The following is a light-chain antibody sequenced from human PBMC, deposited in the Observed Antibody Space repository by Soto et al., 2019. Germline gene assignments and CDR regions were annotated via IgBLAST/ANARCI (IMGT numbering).Light chain of an antibody. CDR1: SPNVGTNP. J-gene: IGLJ1*01. CDR3: ATWDDNVYA. Sequence: QSALTQPPSASGTPGQTVTISCSISSPNVGTNPVAWYQQLPGTAPKLLIYTNSQRPLGVPVRFSGSKSGTSASLAISGLQSEDEGDYYCATWDDNVYAFGTGTKVTVL. CDR2: TNS. V-gene: IGLV1-44*01.